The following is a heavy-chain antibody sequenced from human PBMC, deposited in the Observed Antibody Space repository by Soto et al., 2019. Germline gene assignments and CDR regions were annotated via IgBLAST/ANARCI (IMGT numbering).Heavy chain of an antibody. CDR3: ARDLYSSSARYFDY. V-gene: IGHV3-21*01. D-gene: IGHD6-6*01. CDR1: GFTFSSYS. Sequence: ESGGGLVKPGGSLRLSCAASGFTFSSYSMNWVRQAPGKGLEWVSSISSSSSYIYYADLVKGRFTISRDNAKNSLYLQMNSLRAEDTAVYYFARDLYSSSARYFDYWGQGTLVTVSS. J-gene: IGHJ4*02. CDR2: ISSSSSYI.